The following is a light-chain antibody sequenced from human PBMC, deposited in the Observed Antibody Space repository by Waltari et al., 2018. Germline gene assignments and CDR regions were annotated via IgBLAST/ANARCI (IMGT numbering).Light chain of an antibody. CDR3: QQRSNWPLT. CDR2: DTS. J-gene: IGKJ4*01. V-gene: IGKV3-11*01. CDR1: HSIANY. Sequence: EIVLTQSPATLSLSPGERATLSCRASHSIANYLAWYQQRPGQAPRLLSYDTSNRATGSPARFSGSGYETDFTLTISSLEPEDFGVYYCQQRSNWPLTFGGGTKVEIK.